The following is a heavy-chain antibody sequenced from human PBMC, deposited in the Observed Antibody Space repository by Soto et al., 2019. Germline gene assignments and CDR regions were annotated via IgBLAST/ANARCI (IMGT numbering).Heavy chain of an antibody. CDR3: AREAGYCSRISCYRRPFDT. D-gene: IGHD2-2*01. CDR1: VFTFSGHW. V-gene: IGHV3-74*01. Sequence: EVQLVESGGDLVQPGGSLRLSCADSVFTFSGHWMHWVRHVPGKGLVWVSRINTDGGSTSYADSVKGRFTISRDNAKNTLFLQMTGLRVDDTSVYYCAREAGYCSRISCYRRPFDTWGQGTMVTVSS. CDR2: INTDGGST. J-gene: IGHJ3*02.